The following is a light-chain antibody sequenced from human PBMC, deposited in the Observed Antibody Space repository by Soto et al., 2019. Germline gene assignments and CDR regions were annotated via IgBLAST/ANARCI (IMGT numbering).Light chain of an antibody. V-gene: IGLV2-14*03. CDR3: SSFTSSDTLVV. CDR1: SSDVGGYNF. Sequence: QSALTQPASVSGSPGQSITISCTGTSSDVGGYNFVSWYQHHPAKAPKLMIYDVSNRPSGVSNRFSGSKSGNTASLTISGLRAEDEAHYYCSSFTSSDTLVVFGGGTQLTVL. CDR2: DVS. J-gene: IGLJ2*01.